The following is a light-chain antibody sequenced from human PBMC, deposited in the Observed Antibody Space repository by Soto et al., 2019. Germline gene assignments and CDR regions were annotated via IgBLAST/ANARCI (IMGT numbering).Light chain of an antibody. J-gene: IGKJ3*01. CDR2: DAS. CDR1: QNIGTY. CDR3: LQRSAWPLT. V-gene: IGKV3-11*01. Sequence: EIVLTQSPATLSLSAGERATLSCRARQNIGTYLDWYQQKPGQSPRLLIFDASSRATGTPARFSGSGSGTDFTLTISSLEPEDFALYHCLQRSAWPLTFGPGTKVDLK.